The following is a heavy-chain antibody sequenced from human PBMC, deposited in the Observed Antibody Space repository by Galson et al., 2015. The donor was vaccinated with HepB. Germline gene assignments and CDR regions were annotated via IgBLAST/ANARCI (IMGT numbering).Heavy chain of an antibody. D-gene: IGHD3-22*01. Sequence: SLRLSCAASGFTFSSYAMSWVRQAPGKGLEWVSAISGSGGSTYYADSVKGRFTISRDNSKNTLYLQMNSLRAEDTAVYYCAKDRELSWDVIVVGIDADYWGQGTLVTVSS. CDR1: GFTFSSYA. CDR2: ISGSGGST. J-gene: IGHJ4*02. CDR3: AKDRELSWDVIVVGIDADY. V-gene: IGHV3-23*01.